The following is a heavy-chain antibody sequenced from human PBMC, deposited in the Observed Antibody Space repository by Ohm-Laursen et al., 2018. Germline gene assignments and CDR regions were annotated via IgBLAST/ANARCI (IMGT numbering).Heavy chain of an antibody. Sequence: ASVKVSCKASGYTFIDYYMHWVRQAPGQGLEWMGWINSNNGGTNYAQNFQGRVTMTRDTSITTLYMELNSLTFDDTAVYYCARAQYSSGVGVFDYWGQGTLVTVSS. CDR3: ARAQYSSGVGVFDY. CDR2: INSNNGGT. J-gene: IGHJ4*02. CDR1: GYTFIDYY. V-gene: IGHV1-2*02. D-gene: IGHD3-22*01.